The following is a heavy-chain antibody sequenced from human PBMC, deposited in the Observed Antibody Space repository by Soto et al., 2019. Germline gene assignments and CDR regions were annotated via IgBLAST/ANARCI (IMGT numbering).Heavy chain of an antibody. D-gene: IGHD6-6*01. CDR3: AIAAPFDY. J-gene: IGHJ4*02. CDR2: INHSGST. Sequence: QVQLQQWGAGLLKPSETLSLTCAVYGGSLSGYYWSWIRQPPGKGLEWIGEINHSGSTNYNPSLKSRVTISVDTSKNPFSLKLSSVTAADTAVYYCAIAAPFDYWGQGTLVTVSS. CDR1: GGSLSGYY. V-gene: IGHV4-34*01.